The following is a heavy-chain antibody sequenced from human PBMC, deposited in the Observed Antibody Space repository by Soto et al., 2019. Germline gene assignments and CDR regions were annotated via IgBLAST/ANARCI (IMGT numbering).Heavy chain of an antibody. D-gene: IGHD3-16*02. J-gene: IGHJ3*02. Sequence: PGGSLRLSCAASGFTFDDYAMHWVRQAPGKGLEWVSGISWNSGSIGYADSVKGRFTISRDNAKNSLYLQMNSLRAEDTALYYCAKDIPAFGGVIDFSHAFDIWGQGTMVTVSS. CDR3: AKDIPAFGGVIDFSHAFDI. V-gene: IGHV3-9*01. CDR1: GFTFDDYA. CDR2: ISWNSGSI.